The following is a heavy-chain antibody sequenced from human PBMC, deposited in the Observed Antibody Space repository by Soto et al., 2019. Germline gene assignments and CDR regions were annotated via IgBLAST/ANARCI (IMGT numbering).Heavy chain of an antibody. V-gene: IGHV4-59*08. D-gene: IGHD3-3*01. CDR2: IYYSGST. CDR1: GGSISSYY. Sequence: PSETLSLTCTVSGGSISSYYWSWIRQPPGKGLEWIGYIYYSGSTNYNPSLKGRVTASVDRSENQFSLKLTSVTASDTAVYYCARLDFRSGYYGGRFDPWGQGTLVTVSS. J-gene: IGHJ5*02. CDR3: ARLDFRSGYYGGRFDP.